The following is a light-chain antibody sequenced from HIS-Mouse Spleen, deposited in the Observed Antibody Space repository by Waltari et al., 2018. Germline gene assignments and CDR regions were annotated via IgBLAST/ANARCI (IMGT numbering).Light chain of an antibody. CDR3: CSYAGSSTFDWV. J-gene: IGLJ3*02. CDR2: EGS. V-gene: IGLV2-23*03. CDR1: SSDVGSYNL. Sequence: QSALTQPASVSGSPGQSITISCTGTSSDVGSYNLVSWYQQHPGKAPKLMIYEGSTRPSGVSNRFSGSKSGNPASLTISGLQAEDEADYYCCSYAGSSTFDWVFGGGTKLTVL.